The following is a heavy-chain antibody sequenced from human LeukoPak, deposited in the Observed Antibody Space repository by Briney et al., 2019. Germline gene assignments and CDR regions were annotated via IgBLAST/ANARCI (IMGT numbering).Heavy chain of an antibody. CDR2: IYPGDSDT. J-gene: IGHJ4*02. CDR3: ACMTYGQFDF. CDR1: GYSFTSYW. V-gene: IGHV5-51*01. Sequence: GESLKISCKGSGYSFTSYWIGWVRQMPGKGLEWMGTIYPGDSDTKYSPSFQGQVTFSVDKSISTAYVEWSSLKPSDTAMYYCACMTYGQFDFWGQGTLVTVSS. D-gene: IGHD2-21*02.